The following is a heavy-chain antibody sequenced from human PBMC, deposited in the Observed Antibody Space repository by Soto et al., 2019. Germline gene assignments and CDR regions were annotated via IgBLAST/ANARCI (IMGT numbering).Heavy chain of an antibody. CDR1: GLPFGTSA. J-gene: IGHJ4*01. CDR2: IYYDGSNR. Sequence: GGSLNLSCEPSGLPFGTSAWTWVRKAPGRGLEWVAVIYYDGSNRYYGDAVKGRFTISRDNSKSTLYLQMSSLRAEDTAVYYCARAFCTNGVCYYFFDYWGHGTLVTVSS. V-gene: IGHV3-33*01. D-gene: IGHD2-8*01. CDR3: ARAFCTNGVCYYFFDY.